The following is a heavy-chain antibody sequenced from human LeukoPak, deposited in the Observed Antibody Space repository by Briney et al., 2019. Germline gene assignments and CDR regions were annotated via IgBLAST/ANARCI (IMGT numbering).Heavy chain of an antibody. D-gene: IGHD6-19*01. J-gene: IGHJ4*02. CDR3: AKDVHSSGWFTYFDY. CDR1: RVSFRDYG. V-gene: IGHV3-30*02. Sequence: GGSLRLSCAASRVSFRDYGMHWVRQAPGKGLEWGAFIQYDGSNQFYADSVKGRFTISRDNGKSTLYLQMNSLGAEDTAVYYCAKDVHSSGWFTYFDYWGQGTLVTVSS. CDR2: IQYDGSNQ.